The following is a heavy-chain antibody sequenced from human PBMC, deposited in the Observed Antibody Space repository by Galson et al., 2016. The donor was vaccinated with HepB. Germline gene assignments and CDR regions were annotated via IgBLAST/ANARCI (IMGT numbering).Heavy chain of an antibody. D-gene: IGHD3-3*01. Sequence: SETLSLTCTVSGESINSRRYYWAWIRQPPGKGLEWIGSMYFSGSAYYNPSFKSRVIVFVDTSKNQFFLKLTSVTAAETAVYYCARGRSDDFWGVSDDHGAFDVWGQGTMVTASS. CDR2: MYFSGSA. V-gene: IGHV4-39*01. CDR1: GESINSRRYY. CDR3: ARGRSDDFWGVSDDHGAFDV. J-gene: IGHJ3*01.